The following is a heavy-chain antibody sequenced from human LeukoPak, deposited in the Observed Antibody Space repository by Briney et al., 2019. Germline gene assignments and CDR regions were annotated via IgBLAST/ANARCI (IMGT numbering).Heavy chain of an antibody. D-gene: IGHD6-19*01. V-gene: IGHV3-9*03. CDR1: GFTFDDYA. Sequence: GGSLRLSCAASGFTFDDYAMHWVRQAPGKGLEWVSGISRNSDGIGYADSVKGRFTISRDNAKNSLYLQMNSLRAEDMALYYCAKSAGYSSGGVFDIWGQGTMVIVSS. CDR3: AKSAGYSSGGVFDI. J-gene: IGHJ3*02. CDR2: ISRNSDGI.